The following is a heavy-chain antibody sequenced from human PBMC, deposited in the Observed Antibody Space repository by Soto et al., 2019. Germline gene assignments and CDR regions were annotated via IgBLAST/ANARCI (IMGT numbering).Heavy chain of an antibody. CDR3: ARRTNGYFGY. CDR2: ILSDYNT. Sequence: EVQLLESGGGLAQPGGSLTLSCAASGFTFRDYTMTWVRQAPGQVLECISVILSDYNTFYAGSVRGRFTISRDNSKNTIYLEMNSPRAEDTAVYYCARRTNGYFGYWGQGALVTVSS. V-gene: IGHV3-23*03. CDR1: GFTFRDYT. J-gene: IGHJ4*02. D-gene: IGHD2-8*01.